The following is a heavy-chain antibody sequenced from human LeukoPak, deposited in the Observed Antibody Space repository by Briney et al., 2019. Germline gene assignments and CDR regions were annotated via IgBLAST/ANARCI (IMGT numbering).Heavy chain of an antibody. CDR3: ARDRITMIVVDEGWYFDY. Sequence: GGPVRLSCGPCGFTYRSCAMSWVRQAPGRGLEWVSAISGRGGRTYYQPSVKGRFPISRDNSKNTLYLQLNTLRAEDTAVYYCARDRITMIVVDEGWYFDYWGQGTLVTVSS. CDR1: GFTYRSCA. D-gene: IGHD3-22*01. J-gene: IGHJ4*02. CDR2: ISGRGGRT. V-gene: IGHV3-23*01.